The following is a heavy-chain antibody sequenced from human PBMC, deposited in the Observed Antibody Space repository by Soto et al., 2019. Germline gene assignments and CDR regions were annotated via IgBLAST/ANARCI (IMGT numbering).Heavy chain of an antibody. CDR2: IYYSGST. CDR3: ARAGGTGTYPLGWFDP. Sequence: QVQLQESGPGLVKPSQTLSLTCTVSGGSISSGDYYWSWIRQPPGKGLEWIGYIYYSGSTYYNPSLQSRVTISVDTSKNHFSLKLSSVTAADTAVYYCARAGGTGTYPLGWFDPWGQGTLVTVSS. D-gene: IGHD1-1*01. J-gene: IGHJ5*02. V-gene: IGHV4-30-4*01. CDR1: GGSISSGDYY.